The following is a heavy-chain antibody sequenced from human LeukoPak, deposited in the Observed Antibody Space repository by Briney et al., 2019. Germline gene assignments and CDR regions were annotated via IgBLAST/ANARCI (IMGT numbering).Heavy chain of an antibody. V-gene: IGHV3-66*02. D-gene: IGHD2-8*01. CDR1: GFTFSNAW. J-gene: IGHJ4*02. Sequence: PGGSLRLSCAASGFTFSNAWMSWVRQAPGKGLEWVSDINSSGGRTYYADSVKGRFTISRDNSKNTLYLQMNSLRAEDTAVYYCARDLGEVRDIVLMVYATGLDYWGQGTLVTVSS. CDR3: ARDLGEVRDIVLMVYATGLDY. CDR2: INSSGGRT.